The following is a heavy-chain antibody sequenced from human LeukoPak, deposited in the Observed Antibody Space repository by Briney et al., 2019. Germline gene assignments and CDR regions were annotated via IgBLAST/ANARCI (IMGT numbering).Heavy chain of an antibody. CDR3: ARETRGAIAVAGTVLWFDP. D-gene: IGHD6-19*01. CDR2: IYTSGST. V-gene: IGHV4-4*07. Sequence: PSETLSLTCTVSGGSISSYYWSWIRQPAGKGLEWIGRIYTSGSTNYNPSLKSRVTVSVDTSKNQFSLKLSSVTAADTAVYYCARETRGAIAVAGTVLWFDPWGQGTLVTASS. J-gene: IGHJ5*02. CDR1: GGSISSYY.